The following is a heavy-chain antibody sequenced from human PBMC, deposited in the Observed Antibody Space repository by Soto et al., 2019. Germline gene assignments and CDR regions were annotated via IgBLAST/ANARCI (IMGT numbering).Heavy chain of an antibody. J-gene: IGHJ3*01. V-gene: IGHV3-23*01. Sequence: PGRSLRLSCVRSGFTFSSYAMSWVRQAPGKGPEWVAGISGSSLKVSYRDSVKGRFTISRDNSKNTLFLQMNSLRADDTAIYFCVKDGTAYPGALDDAFDLWGPGTMVTVSS. CDR3: VKDGTAYPGALDDAFDL. CDR2: ISGSSLKV. CDR1: GFTFSSYA. D-gene: IGHD1-7*01.